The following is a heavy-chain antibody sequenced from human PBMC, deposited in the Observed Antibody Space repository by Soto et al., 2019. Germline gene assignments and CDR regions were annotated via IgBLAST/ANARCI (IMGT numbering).Heavy chain of an antibody. J-gene: IGHJ4*02. CDR1: GFTFSSYA. CDR2: ISYDRSNK. D-gene: IGHD2-2*01. V-gene: IGHV3-30-3*01. Sequence: QVQLVESGGGVVQPGRSLRLSCAASGFTFSSYAMHWVRQAPGKGLEWVAVISYDRSNKYYSDSVKGRFTISRDNCKNTLYLQMSSLGAEDTAVYYCAKGPSSLTRFDYWGQGTLITVSS. CDR3: AKGPSSLTRFDY.